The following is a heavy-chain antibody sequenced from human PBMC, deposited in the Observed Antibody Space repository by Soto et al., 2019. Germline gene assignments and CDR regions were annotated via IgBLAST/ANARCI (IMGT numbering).Heavy chain of an antibody. CDR3: AHAASHDYGDLPNYFDY. Sequence: SGPTLVNPTQTLTLTCTFSGFSLSTSGVGVGWIRQPPGKALEWLALIYWDDDKRYSPSLKSRLTITKDTSKNQVVLTMTNMDPVDTATYYCAHAASHDYGDLPNYFDYWGQGTLVTVSS. V-gene: IGHV2-5*02. CDR1: GFSLSTSGVG. J-gene: IGHJ4*02. CDR2: IYWDDDK. D-gene: IGHD4-17*01.